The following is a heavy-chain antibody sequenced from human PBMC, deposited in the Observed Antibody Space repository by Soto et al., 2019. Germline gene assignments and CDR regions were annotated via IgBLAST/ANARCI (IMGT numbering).Heavy chain of an antibody. J-gene: IGHJ4*02. Sequence: EVQLLESGGDLVQPGGSLRLSCAASGFTLSYYGMSWVRQAPGKGLEWVSGISGSGTSTYYADSVKGRFTISRDHCKHTLYVQMNSLRVEDTGVYYWANRAGSGPDRDYWGQGTLVSVS. V-gene: IGHV3-23*01. CDR1: GFTLSYYG. CDR3: ANRAGSGPDRDY. CDR2: ISGSGTST. D-gene: IGHD3-3*01.